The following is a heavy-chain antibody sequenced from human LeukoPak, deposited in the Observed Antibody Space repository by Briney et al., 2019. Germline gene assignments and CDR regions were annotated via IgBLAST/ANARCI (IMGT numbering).Heavy chain of an antibody. D-gene: IGHD3-10*01. V-gene: IGHV3-53*01. J-gene: IGHJ4*02. Sequence: PGGSLRLSVAASGFTVSSNYLSWFRQPPGKGLESFSVIYSGGNTYYADSVKGRFTISRDNSKNTLFLQMNSLRAEDTAVYYCAKGSGSGSYYNPFREVYWGQGTLVTVSS. CDR2: IYSGGNT. CDR1: GFTVSSNY. CDR3: AKGSGSGSYYNPFREVY.